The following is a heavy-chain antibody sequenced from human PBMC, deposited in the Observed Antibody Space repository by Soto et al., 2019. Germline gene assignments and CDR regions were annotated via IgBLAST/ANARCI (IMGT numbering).Heavy chain of an antibody. J-gene: IGHJ4*02. Sequence: QLLESGGGFVQPGGSLRLSCVASGFTFSNFAMAWVRQAPGEGLEWVSAISGSGDDTFYADSMKGRFTISRDNSKDTLYLQINSLRAEDAAVYYWANPTPKARTSFGFWGQGTLVTVSS. CDR1: GFTFSNFA. V-gene: IGHV3-23*01. D-gene: IGHD3-16*01. CDR3: ANPTPKARTSFGF. CDR2: ISGSGDDT.